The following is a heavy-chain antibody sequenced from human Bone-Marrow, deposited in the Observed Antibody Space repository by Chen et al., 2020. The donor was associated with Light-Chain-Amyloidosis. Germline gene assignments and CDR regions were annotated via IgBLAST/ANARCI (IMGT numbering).Heavy chain of an antibody. CDR2: IYYSGNT. V-gene: IGHV4-39*07. J-gene: IGHJ4*02. D-gene: IGHD1-26*01. CDR1: GGSIMSSSNF. CDR3: ARGAVGGTTGV. Sequence: QLQLQESGPRLVKSSGTLSLTCTVSGGSIMSSSNFWGWLRQAPGKGLEWIGSIYYSGNTYMNSSLKNRVAMSVDTSNNQFSLRLNSVTAADTATYYCARGAVGGTTGVWGQGTLVTVSS.